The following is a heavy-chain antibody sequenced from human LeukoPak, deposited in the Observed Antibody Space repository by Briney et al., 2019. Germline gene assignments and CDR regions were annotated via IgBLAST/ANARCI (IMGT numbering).Heavy chain of an antibody. CDR3: AKDGGYYGSGPFDY. D-gene: IGHD3-10*01. J-gene: IGHJ4*02. Sequence: GGSLRLSCAASGFTFSSYAMSWVRQAPGKGLEWVSAISGGGGSTYYADSVKGRFTISRDNSKNTLYLQMNSLRAEDTAVYYCAKDGGYYGSGPFDYWGQGTLVTVSS. CDR1: GFTFSSYA. CDR2: ISGGGGST. V-gene: IGHV3-23*01.